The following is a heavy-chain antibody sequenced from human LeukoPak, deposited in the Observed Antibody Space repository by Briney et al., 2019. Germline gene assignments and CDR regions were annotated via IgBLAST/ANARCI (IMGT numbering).Heavy chain of an antibody. Sequence: SETLSLTCTVSGGSISSNSDYWGWIRQPPGKGLEWVGSIYYSGTTYYNPSLKSRVTISVDTSRNQFSLNLSSMTAADTAVYYCARGRPYNVGLPPWFDPWGQGTLVTVSS. D-gene: IGHD1-14*01. CDR2: IYYSGTT. J-gene: IGHJ5*02. CDR3: ARGRPYNVGLPPWFDP. V-gene: IGHV4-39*07. CDR1: GGSISSNSDY.